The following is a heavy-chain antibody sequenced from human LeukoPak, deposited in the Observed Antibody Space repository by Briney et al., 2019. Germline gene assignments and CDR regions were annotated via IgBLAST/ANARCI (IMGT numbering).Heavy chain of an antibody. CDR3: ARGLYGVTIFGVAYDY. CDR2: ISSNGGST. J-gene: IGHJ4*02. Sequence: GGSLRLSCTASGFTFSSYAMHWVRQAPGKGLEYVSAISSNGGSTYYADSVKGRFTISRDNSKNTLYLQMGSLRAEDMAVYYCARGLYGVTIFGVAYDYWGQGTLVTVSS. CDR1: GFTFSSYA. V-gene: IGHV3-64*02. D-gene: IGHD3-3*01.